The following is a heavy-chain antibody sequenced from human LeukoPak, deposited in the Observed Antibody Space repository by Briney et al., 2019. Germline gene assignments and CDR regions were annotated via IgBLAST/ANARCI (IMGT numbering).Heavy chain of an antibody. CDR3: ARRSTAVAGYNWFDP. CDR2: IYYSGST. D-gene: IGHD6-19*01. J-gene: IGHJ5*02. Sequence: SETLSLTCTVSGGSISASSYYWSWIRQPPGKGLEWIGYIYYSGSTNYNPSLKSRVTISVDTSKNQFSLRLSSVTAADTAVYYCARRSTAVAGYNWFDPWGQGTLVTVSS. CDR1: GGSISASSYY. V-gene: IGHV4-61*05.